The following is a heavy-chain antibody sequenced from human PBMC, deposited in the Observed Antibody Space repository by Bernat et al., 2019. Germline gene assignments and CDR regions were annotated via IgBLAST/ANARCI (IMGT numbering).Heavy chain of an antibody. J-gene: IGHJ4*02. CDR1: GFTFSSYA. CDR2: ISGSGGST. CDR3: AKGEGYSSSWLFDY. V-gene: IGHV3-23*01. D-gene: IGHD6-13*01. Sequence: EVQLLESGGGLVQPGGSLRLSCAASGFTFSSYAMSWVRQAPGKGLEWVSAISGSGGSTYYADSVKGRFTISRDNYKNTLYLQMNSQRAEDTAVYYCAKGEGYSSSWLFDYWGQGTLVTVSS.